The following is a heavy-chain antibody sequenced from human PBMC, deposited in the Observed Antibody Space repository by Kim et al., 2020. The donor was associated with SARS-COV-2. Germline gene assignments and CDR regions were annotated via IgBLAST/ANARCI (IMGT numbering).Heavy chain of an antibody. V-gene: IGHV3-74*01. CDR1: GFSINIYW. D-gene: IGHD1-26*01. Sequence: GGSLRLSCVASGFSINIYWMCWVRQLPGKGPVCVSQINGNGRTTNYADSVKGRFTVSRDNARNTLFLQMNSLRPEDTGVYFCAREYYANVDVWGLGTAVTVSS. CDR2: INGNGRTT. J-gene: IGHJ6*02. CDR3: AREYYANVDV.